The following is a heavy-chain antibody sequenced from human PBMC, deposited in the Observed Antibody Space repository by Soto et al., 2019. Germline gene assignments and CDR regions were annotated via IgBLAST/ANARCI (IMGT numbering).Heavy chain of an antibody. Sequence: PSETLSLTCTVSGGSIRSGGCYWSWVRQNPRKGLEWIGNIYYSGNTYYNPSLKSRLTISVDTSKNQFSLNLSSVTAADTAVYYCARDRLMATAVTARHYFGLDVWGQGTTVTVSS. CDR2: IYYSGNT. CDR3: ARDRLMATAVTARHYFGLDV. D-gene: IGHD5-18*01. CDR1: GGSIRSGGCY. J-gene: IGHJ6*02. V-gene: IGHV4-31*03.